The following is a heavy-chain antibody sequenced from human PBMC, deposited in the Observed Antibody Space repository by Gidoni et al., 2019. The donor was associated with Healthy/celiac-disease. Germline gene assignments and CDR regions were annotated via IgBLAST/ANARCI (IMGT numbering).Heavy chain of an antibody. D-gene: IGHD2-15*01. J-gene: IGHJ4*02. CDR1: GFTFDDYA. Sequence: EVQLVESGGGLVQPGRSPRLSCAASGFTFDDYAMHWVRQAPGKGLEWVSGISWNSGSIGYADSVKGRFTISRDNAKNSLYLQMNSLRAEDTALYYCAKDMIDCSGGSCYFGMGPLEFDYWGQGTLVTVSS. CDR2: ISWNSGSI. V-gene: IGHV3-9*01. CDR3: AKDMIDCSGGSCYFGMGPLEFDY.